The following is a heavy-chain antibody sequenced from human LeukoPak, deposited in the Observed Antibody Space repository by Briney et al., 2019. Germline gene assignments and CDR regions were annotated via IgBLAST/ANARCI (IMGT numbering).Heavy chain of an antibody. V-gene: IGHV3-23*01. J-gene: IGHJ4*02. D-gene: IGHD2-8*01. CDR2: ISGSGGST. CDR1: GFTFSSYA. CDR3: AKDWRVFCTNGVCPFDY. Sequence: GGSLRLSCAASGFTFSSYAMSWVRQAPGKGLEWVSAISGSGGSTYYADSVKGRFTISRDNSKNTLYLQMNSLRAEDTAVYYCAKDWRVFCTNGVCPFDYWGQGTLVTVSS.